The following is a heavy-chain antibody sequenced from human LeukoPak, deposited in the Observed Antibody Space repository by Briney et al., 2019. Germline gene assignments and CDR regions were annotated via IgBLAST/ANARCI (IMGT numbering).Heavy chain of an antibody. J-gene: IGHJ5*02. CDR3: ARPSIAGYNWFDP. V-gene: IGHV1-2*02. CDR1: GYTFTGYY. Sequence: ASVKVSCKASGYTFTGYYMHWARQAPGQGLEWMGWINPNSGGTNYAQKFQGRVTMTRDTSISTACMELSRLRSDDTAVYYCARPSIAGYNWFDPWGQGTLVTVSS. D-gene: IGHD6-6*01. CDR2: INPNSGGT.